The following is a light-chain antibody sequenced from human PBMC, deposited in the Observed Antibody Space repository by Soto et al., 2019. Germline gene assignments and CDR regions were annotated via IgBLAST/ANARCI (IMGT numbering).Light chain of an antibody. Sequence: QAVLTQPPSVSGAPGQRVTISCTGSHSNIGAGYDVHWYQQLPGTAPKLLIYGNSNRPSGVPDRFSGSKSGTSASLAITGLQAEDEADYYCQSYDSSLSGYVFGTGTKLTVL. CDR1: HSNIGAGYD. CDR2: GNS. V-gene: IGLV1-40*01. CDR3: QSYDSSLSGYV. J-gene: IGLJ1*01.